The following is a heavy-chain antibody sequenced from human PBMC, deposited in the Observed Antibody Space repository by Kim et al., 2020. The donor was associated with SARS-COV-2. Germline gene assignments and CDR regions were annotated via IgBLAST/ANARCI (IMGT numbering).Heavy chain of an antibody. D-gene: IGHD3-10*01. V-gene: IGHV3-15*01. CDR3: TTRRYASVTYYKQFDY. CDR2: VKSKTEGGTT. Sequence: GGSLRLSCAASGITFSDAYLSWVRQAPGKGLEWVARVKSKTEGGTTDYAAPVKGRFTISRDDSRNIFYLQMNSLKTEDTAVYYCTTRRYASVTYYKQFDYWGQGILVTVSS. J-gene: IGHJ4*02. CDR1: GITFSDAY.